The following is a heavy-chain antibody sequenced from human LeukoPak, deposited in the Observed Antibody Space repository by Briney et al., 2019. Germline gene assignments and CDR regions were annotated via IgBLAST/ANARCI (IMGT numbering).Heavy chain of an antibody. CDR1: NGSISRQY. D-gene: IGHD5-18*01. Sequence: PSETLSLTCTVSNGSISRQYWSWIRRPPGKGLEWIGFIYYSGSTNYNPSLRSRVTISVDRSKNQFSLKLSSVTAADTAVYYCANYGTAMVTGYWGQGTLVTVSS. V-gene: IGHV4-59*11. CDR3: ANYGTAMVTGY. CDR2: IYYSGST. J-gene: IGHJ4*02.